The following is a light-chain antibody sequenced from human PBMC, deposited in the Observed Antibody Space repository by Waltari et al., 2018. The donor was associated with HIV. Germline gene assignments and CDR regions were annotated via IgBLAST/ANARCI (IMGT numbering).Light chain of an antibody. CDR1: QSVRGRY. J-gene: IGKJ1*01. CDR2: GAS. V-gene: IGKV3-20*01. CDR3: QRHDSPPWT. Sequence: EFVLTQSPGTLSLSPGERATLSCRASQSVRGRYLAWYQQKPGQAPRLLIYGASSRAIGIPDRFSGSGSETDFTLTISRLEPEDFAVYDCQRHDSPPWTFGQGTKVDIK.